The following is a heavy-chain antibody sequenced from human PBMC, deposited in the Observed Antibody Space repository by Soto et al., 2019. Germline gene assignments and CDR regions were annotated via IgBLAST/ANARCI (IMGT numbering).Heavy chain of an antibody. CDR2: INHSGST. V-gene: IGHV4-34*01. CDR3: ACIWGSYRFEDD. Sequence: PXETLSLTWAVYGGSFSGYNWSWIRQPPGKGLEWIGEINHSGSTNYNPSLKSRVTISVDTSKNQFSLKLSSVTAADTAVYYCACIWGSYRFEDDWGQGTLVTVSS. CDR1: GGSFSGYN. D-gene: IGHD3-16*02. J-gene: IGHJ4*02.